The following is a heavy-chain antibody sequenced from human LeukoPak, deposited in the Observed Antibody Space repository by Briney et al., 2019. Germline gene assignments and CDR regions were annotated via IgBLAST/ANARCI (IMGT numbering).Heavy chain of an antibody. CDR3: ARDGRIMITFGGVITN. D-gene: IGHD3-16*01. V-gene: IGHV4-39*07. Sequence: SETLSLTCTVSGGSISSSSYYWGWIRQSPGKGLEWIGSIYYSGSTYYNPSLKTRVTISVDTSKNQFSLKLSSVTAEDTAVYYCARDGRIMITFGGVITNWGQGTLVTVSS. CDR2: IYYSGST. CDR1: GGSISSSSYY. J-gene: IGHJ4*02.